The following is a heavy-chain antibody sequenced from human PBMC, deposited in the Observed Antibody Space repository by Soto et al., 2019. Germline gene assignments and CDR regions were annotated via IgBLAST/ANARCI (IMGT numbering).Heavy chain of an antibody. V-gene: IGHV4-39*01. D-gene: IGHD2-21*01. CDR2: IYYSGST. CDR1: GCSLSSSSYY. CDR3: ARRVVVIAIIDY. J-gene: IGHJ4*02. Sequence: SETLSLTCTVSGCSLSSSSYYWGWVRQPPGKGLEWIGSIYYSGSTYYNPSPKSRVTISVDTSKNQFSLKLSSVTAADTAVYYCARRVVVIAIIDYWGQGTLVTVSS.